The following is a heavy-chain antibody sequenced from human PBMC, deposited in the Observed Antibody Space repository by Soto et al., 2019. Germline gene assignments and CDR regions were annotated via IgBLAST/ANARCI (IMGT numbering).Heavy chain of an antibody. J-gene: IGHJ3*02. CDR3: AKAGGLRYFDWLSPVDAFDI. D-gene: IGHD3-9*01. CDR2: ISGSGGST. V-gene: IGHV3-23*01. Sequence: GGSLRLSCAASGFTFSSYAMSWVRQAPGKGLEWVSAISGSGGSTYYADSVKGRFTISRDNSKNTLYLQMNSLRAEDTAVYYCAKAGGLRYFDWLSPVDAFDIWGQGTMVTVSS. CDR1: GFTFSSYA.